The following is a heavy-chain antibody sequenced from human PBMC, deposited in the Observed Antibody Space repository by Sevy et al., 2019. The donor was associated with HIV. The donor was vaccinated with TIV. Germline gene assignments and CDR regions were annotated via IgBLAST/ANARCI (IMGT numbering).Heavy chain of an antibody. J-gene: IGHJ6*02. CDR2: INHSGST. Sequence: SETLSLTCAVYGGSFSGYYWSWIRQPPGKGLEWIGEINHSGSTNYNPSIKSRVTISVDTSKNQFSLKLSSVTAADTAVYYCARGRRKVVKYYYYGMDVWGQGTTVTVSS. V-gene: IGHV4-34*01. D-gene: IGHD1-26*01. CDR3: ARGRRKVVKYYYYGMDV. CDR1: GGSFSGYY.